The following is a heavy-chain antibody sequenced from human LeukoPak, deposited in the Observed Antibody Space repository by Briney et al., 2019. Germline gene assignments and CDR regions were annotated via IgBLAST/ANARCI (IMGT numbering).Heavy chain of an antibody. CDR3: ARKDPAGLDQ. J-gene: IGHJ5*02. V-gene: IGHV3-33*01. Sequence: GGSLRLSCAASGFTFNNYGMHWVRQAPGKGLEWVAVIWYDGSNKYYTDSVKGRFTISRDNSKNTLYLQMNSLRAEDTAVYYCARKDPAGLDQWGQGTLVTVSS. CDR1: GFTFNNYG. CDR2: IWYDGSNK. D-gene: IGHD6-13*01.